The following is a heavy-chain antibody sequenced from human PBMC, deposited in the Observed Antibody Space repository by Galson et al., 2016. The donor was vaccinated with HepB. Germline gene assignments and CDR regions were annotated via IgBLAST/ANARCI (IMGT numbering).Heavy chain of an antibody. D-gene: IGHD6-19*01. Sequence: SLRLSCAASGFIFSDYAMSWVRQAPGKGLEWVSVIHNGGPTYYADSVKGRFTISRDNAKNTLYLQMSSLRAEDTATYYCAKDSGWLSEDWGQGTLVTVSS. CDR3: AKDSGWLSED. CDR2: IHNGGPT. CDR1: GFIFSDYA. J-gene: IGHJ4*02. V-gene: IGHV3-23*03.